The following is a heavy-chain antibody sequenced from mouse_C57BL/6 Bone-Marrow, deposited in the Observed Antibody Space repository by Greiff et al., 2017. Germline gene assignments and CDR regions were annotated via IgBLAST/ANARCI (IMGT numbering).Heavy chain of an antibody. Sequence: VHLVESGPGLVQPSQSLSITCTVSGFSLTSYGVHWVRQSPGKGLEWLGVLWSGGSTDYNAAFISRLSISKDNSKSQVFFKMNSLQADDTAIYYCAGRRGFAYWGQGTLVTVSA. J-gene: IGHJ3*01. CDR2: LWSGGST. CDR3: AGRRGFAY. V-gene: IGHV2-2*01. CDR1: GFSLTSYG.